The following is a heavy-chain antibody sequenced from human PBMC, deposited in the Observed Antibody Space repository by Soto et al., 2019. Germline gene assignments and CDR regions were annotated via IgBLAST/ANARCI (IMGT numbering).Heavy chain of an antibody. V-gene: IGHV3-74*01. J-gene: IGHJ2*01. CDR3: ARGMQGSRYFDL. Sequence: EVQLVESGGGLVQPGGSLRLSCEASGYIFSSYWMHWVRQAPGKGLVWVARTNNDGSSTTYADSVKGRFTISRDNAKNTLYLQMSSLRAGDTAVYYCARGMQGSRYFDLWGRGTLVTVSS. CDR2: TNNDGSST. CDR1: GYIFSSYW.